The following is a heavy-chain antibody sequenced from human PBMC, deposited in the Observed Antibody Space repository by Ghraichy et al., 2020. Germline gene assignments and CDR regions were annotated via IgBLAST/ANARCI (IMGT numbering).Heavy chain of an antibody. CDR1: GFTFNGYY. Sequence: GGSLRLSCAASGFTFNGYYMIWIRQAPGKGLEWLSYISSSGTYTSYADAVKGRFTISRDNAKNSLYLQMNGLRVEDTAMYYCASTATGPVVSDYWGQGTLVPVSS. J-gene: IGHJ4*02. CDR3: ASTATGPVVSDY. CDR2: ISSSGTYT. D-gene: IGHD2-21*01. V-gene: IGHV3-11*06.